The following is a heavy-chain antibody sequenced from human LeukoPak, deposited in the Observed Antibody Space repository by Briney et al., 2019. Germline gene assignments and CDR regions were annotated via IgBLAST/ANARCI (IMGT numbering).Heavy chain of an antibody. V-gene: IGHV1-18*01. CDR1: GYIFSTYV. D-gene: IGHD3-22*01. CDR2: VSTYNDNT. J-gene: IGHJ4*02. CDR3: AREYYDGSGYGPDY. Sequence: GASVKVSCKASGYIFSTYVITWVRQAPGQGLEWKGWVSTYNDNTNYAQKFQGRITMTTDTSMSTAYMELRSLTFDDTAMYYCAREYYDGSGYGPDYWGQGALVTISS.